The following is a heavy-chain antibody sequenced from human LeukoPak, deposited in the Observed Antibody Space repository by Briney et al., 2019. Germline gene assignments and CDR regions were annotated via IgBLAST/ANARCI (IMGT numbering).Heavy chain of an antibody. J-gene: IGHJ4*02. CDR2: INPNSGGT. CDR3: ARGDKWELLYYFDY. Sequence: ASVKVSCKASGYTFTGYYMHWVRQAPGQGPEWMGWINPNSGGTNYAQKFQGRVTMTRDTSISTAYMELSRLRSDDTAVYYCARGDKWELLYYFDYWGQGTLVTVSS. CDR1: GYTFTGYY. V-gene: IGHV1-2*02. D-gene: IGHD1-26*01.